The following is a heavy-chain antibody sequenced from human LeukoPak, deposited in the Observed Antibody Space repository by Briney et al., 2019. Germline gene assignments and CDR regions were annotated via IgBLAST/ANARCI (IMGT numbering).Heavy chain of an antibody. D-gene: IGHD6-19*01. CDR1: GFTFSSYW. Sequence: PGGSLRLSCAASGFTFSSYWMHWVRHAPGKGLVWVPRINSDGSSTSYADSVKGGFTISRDNAKNTLYLQMNSLRAEDTAVYYCARDGQWLGDWGQGTLVTVSS. V-gene: IGHV3-74*01. CDR2: INSDGSST. J-gene: IGHJ4*02. CDR3: ARDGQWLGD.